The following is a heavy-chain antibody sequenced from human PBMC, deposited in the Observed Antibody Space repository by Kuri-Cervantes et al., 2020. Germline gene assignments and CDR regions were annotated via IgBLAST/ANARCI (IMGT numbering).Heavy chain of an antibody. CDR2: IRYDGSNK. CDR3: ARDSEAVAGTGAFDY. Sequence: GESLKISCAASGFTFSSYGMHWVRQAPGKGLEWVAFIRYDGSNKYYADSVKGRFTISRDNSKNTLYLQMNSLRAEDTAVYYCARDSEAVAGTGAFDYWGQGTLVTVSS. V-gene: IGHV3-30*02. D-gene: IGHD6-19*01. CDR1: GFTFSSYG. J-gene: IGHJ4*02.